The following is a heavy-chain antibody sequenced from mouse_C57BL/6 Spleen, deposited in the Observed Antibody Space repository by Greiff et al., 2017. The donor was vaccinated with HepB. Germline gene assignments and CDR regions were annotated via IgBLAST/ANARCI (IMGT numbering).Heavy chain of an antibody. V-gene: IGHV1-47*01. D-gene: IGHD1-1*01. CDR2: FHPYNDDT. J-gene: IGHJ2*01. Sequence: VHLVESGAELVKPGASVKMSCKASGYTFTTYPIEWMKQNHGKSLEWIGNFHPYNDDTKYNEKFKGKATLTVEKSSSTVYLELSRLTSDDSAVYYCARGGVRATSDYFDYWGQGTTLTVSS. CDR3: ARGGVRATSDYFDY. CDR1: GYTFTTYP.